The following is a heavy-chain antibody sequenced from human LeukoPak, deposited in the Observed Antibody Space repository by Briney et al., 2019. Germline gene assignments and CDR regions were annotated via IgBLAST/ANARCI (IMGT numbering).Heavy chain of an antibody. V-gene: IGHV7-4-1*02. CDR3: AGGEGPSRY. CDR2: INTNTGNP. D-gene: IGHD3-16*01. CDR1: GYTYTSYA. J-gene: IGHJ4*02. Sequence: GPVKVSCKASGYTYTSYAMNWVRQAPGQGLEWMGWINTNTGNPTYAQGFTGRFVFSLDTSVSTAYLQISSLKAEDTAVYYCAGGEGPSRYWGQGTLVTVSS.